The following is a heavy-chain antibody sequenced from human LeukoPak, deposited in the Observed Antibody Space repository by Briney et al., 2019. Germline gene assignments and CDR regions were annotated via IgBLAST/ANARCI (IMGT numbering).Heavy chain of an antibody. J-gene: IGHJ4*02. V-gene: IGHV3-23*01. D-gene: IGHD3-9*01. CDR3: ASSSGRYFDWLLPDY. CDR1: GFIFSNYA. CDR2: ISGTSDST. Sequence: GRSLRLSCAASGFIFSNYAMSWVRQTPGKGLECVSIISGTSDSTYYADSVKGRFTISRDNSKNTLYLQMNSLRAEDTAVYYCASSSGRYFDWLLPDYWGQGTLVTVS.